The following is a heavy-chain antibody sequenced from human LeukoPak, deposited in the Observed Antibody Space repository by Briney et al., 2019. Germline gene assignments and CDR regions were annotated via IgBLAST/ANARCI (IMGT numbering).Heavy chain of an antibody. CDR2: FIPILGTA. CDR1: GGTFSSYA. Sequence: ASVKVSCKASGGTFSSYAISWVRQAPGQGLEWMGVFIPILGTANSTQKFQGRVTITADISTNTVYMELRSLKSDETAVYYCASLKNYYDSSGYLVTDAFDIWGQGTMVTVSS. J-gene: IGHJ3*02. CDR3: ASLKNYYDSSGYLVTDAFDI. D-gene: IGHD3-22*01. V-gene: IGHV1-69*10.